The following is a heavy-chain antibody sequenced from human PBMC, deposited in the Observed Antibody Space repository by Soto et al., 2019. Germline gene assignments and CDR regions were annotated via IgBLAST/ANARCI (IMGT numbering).Heavy chain of an antibody. CDR3: AKDSVPRFIVGADDAFDI. V-gene: IGHV3-23*01. J-gene: IGHJ3*02. Sequence: HPGGSLRLSCAASGFTFSSYAMSWVRQAPGKGLEWVSAISGSGGSTYYADSVKGRFTISRDNSKNTLYLQMNSLRAEDTAVYYCAKDSVPRFIVGADDAFDIWGQGTMVTVSS. D-gene: IGHD1-26*01. CDR1: GFTFSSYA. CDR2: ISGSGGST.